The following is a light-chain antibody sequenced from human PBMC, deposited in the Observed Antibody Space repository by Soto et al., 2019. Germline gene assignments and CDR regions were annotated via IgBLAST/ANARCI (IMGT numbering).Light chain of an antibody. CDR1: QSISSY. J-gene: IGKJ2*01. CDR2: AAS. V-gene: IGKV1-39*01. CDR3: QQSYSTPYT. Sequence: DIQMTQSPSSLSASVGDRVTITCRASQSISSYLNWYQQKPGKAPKLLIYAASSLQSGVPSRFSGSGSGTDFTLTISSLQPEDFATYYSQQSYSTPYTFGQGNKLEIK.